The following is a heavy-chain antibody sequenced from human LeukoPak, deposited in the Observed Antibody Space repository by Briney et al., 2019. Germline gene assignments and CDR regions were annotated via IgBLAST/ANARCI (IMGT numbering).Heavy chain of an antibody. Sequence: GSLRLSCAASGFDFSSNWMHWVRHAPGQGLVWVSRIKGDGISTNYADSVKGRFTISRDIAKNTLYLQMNSLRAEDTGVYYCAKDHYWSIDYWGRGTLVTVSS. V-gene: IGHV3-74*01. D-gene: IGHD3-3*01. CDR2: IKGDGIST. CDR3: AKDHYWSIDY. J-gene: IGHJ4*02. CDR1: GFDFSSNW.